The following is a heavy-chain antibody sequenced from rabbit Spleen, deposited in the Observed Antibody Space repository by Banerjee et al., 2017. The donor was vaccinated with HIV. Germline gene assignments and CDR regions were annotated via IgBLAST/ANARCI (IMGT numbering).Heavy chain of an antibody. V-gene: IGHV1S7*01. CDR1: GFTLSSYY. CDR2: IDPVFGIT. J-gene: IGHJ4*01. Sequence: QLVESGGGLVTLGGSLTLTCTASGFTLSSYYMNWVRQAPGKGLEWIGYIDPVFGITYYANWVNGRFSISRENAQNTVFLQMTSLTAADTATYFCARDGAGGSYFALWGPGTLVTVS. D-gene: IGHD8-1*01. CDR3: ARDGAGGSYFAL.